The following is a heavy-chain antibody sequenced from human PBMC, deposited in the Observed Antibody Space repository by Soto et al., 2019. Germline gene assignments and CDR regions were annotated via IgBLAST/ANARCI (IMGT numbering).Heavy chain of an antibody. D-gene: IGHD2-15*01. CDR1: GYSFTSYW. J-gene: IGHJ5*01. Sequence: GEYLKISCKGSGYSFTSYWIGWVRQRPGKGLEWMGIIYPGDSDSRHSPSFEGQVSFSADKSINTAYVQWSSLKALDTATYYCGVSSTAVGRFNWFDSWGQGTLVTVSS. V-gene: IGHV5-51*01. CDR2: IYPGDSDS. CDR3: GVSSTAVGRFNWFDS.